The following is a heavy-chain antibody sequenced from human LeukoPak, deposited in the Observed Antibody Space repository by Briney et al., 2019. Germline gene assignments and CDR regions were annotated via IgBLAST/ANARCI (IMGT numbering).Heavy chain of an antibody. D-gene: IGHD5-12*01. CDR1: GGPISSSSYY. V-gene: IGHV4-39*01. Sequence: SETLSLTCTVSGGPISSSSYYWGWIRQPPGKGLEWIGSIYYSGSTYYNPSLKSRVTISVDTSKNQFSLKLSSVTAADTAVYYCARATIELRYWGQGTLVTVSS. CDR3: ARATIELRY. J-gene: IGHJ4*02. CDR2: IYYSGST.